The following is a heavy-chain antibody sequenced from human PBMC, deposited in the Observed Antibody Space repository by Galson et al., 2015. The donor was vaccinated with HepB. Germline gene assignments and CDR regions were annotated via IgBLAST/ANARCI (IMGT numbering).Heavy chain of an antibody. CDR2: INSDGSST. D-gene: IGHD5-12*01. Sequence: SLRLSCAASGFTFSSYWMHWVRQAPGKGLVWVSRINSDGSSTSYADSVKGRFTISRDNAKNTLYLQMNSLRAEDTAVYYCARARLRIDAFDIWGQGTMVTVSS. V-gene: IGHV3-74*01. J-gene: IGHJ3*02. CDR3: ARARLRIDAFDI. CDR1: GFTFSSYW.